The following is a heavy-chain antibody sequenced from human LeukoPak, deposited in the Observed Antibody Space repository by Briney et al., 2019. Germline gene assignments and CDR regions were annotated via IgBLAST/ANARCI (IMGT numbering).Heavy chain of an antibody. CDR2: INSDGRST. V-gene: IGHV3-74*01. CDR1: GFTFSSYW. J-gene: IGHJ4*02. Sequence: GGSLRLSCAASGFTFSSYWMHWVRQAPGKGLLWVSRINSDGRSTSYADSVKGRFTISRDNAKNTLYLQMNSLRAEDTAVYYCARRIAAAAAPYYFGYWGQGTLVTVSS. D-gene: IGHD6-13*01. CDR3: ARRIAAAAAPYYFGY.